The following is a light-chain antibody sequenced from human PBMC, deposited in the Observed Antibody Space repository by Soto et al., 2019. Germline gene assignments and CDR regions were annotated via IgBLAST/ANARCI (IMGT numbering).Light chain of an antibody. CDR1: QSINTN. V-gene: IGKV1-39*01. CDR3: QQSYDNLT. CDR2: AAY. J-gene: IGKJ3*01. Sequence: DIEMTQAPSSLSASVGGTVTITCRASQSINTNLNWYQHKVGEAPKLLIYAAYSLQSGVPSRFRGSGSGTHFTLTISSLQPEDFATYYCQQSYDNLTFGPGTKVDIK.